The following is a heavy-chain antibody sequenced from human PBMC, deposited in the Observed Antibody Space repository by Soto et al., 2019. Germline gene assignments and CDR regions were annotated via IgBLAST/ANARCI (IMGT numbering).Heavy chain of an antibody. Sequence: SETLSLTCAVSGGSLRGHYWSWIRQSPEKGLEWIGEINHSGFTNYNPTLKSRVTISRDASKNQFSLRLSSMTAADSAVYFCARAAVKLGATLFDSWGQGTLVTVSS. CDR2: INHSGFT. CDR1: GGSLRGHY. D-gene: IGHD1-26*01. J-gene: IGHJ4*02. V-gene: IGHV4-34*01. CDR3: ARAAVKLGATLFDS.